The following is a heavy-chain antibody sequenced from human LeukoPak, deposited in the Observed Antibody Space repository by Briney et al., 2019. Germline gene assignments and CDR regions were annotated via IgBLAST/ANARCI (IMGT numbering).Heavy chain of an antibody. CDR2: ISYDGSNK. CDR3: ARGRPGSGWLFDY. D-gene: IGHD6-19*01. CDR1: GFTFSSYA. V-gene: IGHV3-30-3*01. Sequence: GGSLRLSCAASGFTFSSYAMHWVRQAPGKGLEWVAVISYDGSNKYYADSVKGRFTISRDNSKNTLYLQMNSLRAEDTAVYYCARGRPGSGWLFDYWGQGTLVTVSS. J-gene: IGHJ4*02.